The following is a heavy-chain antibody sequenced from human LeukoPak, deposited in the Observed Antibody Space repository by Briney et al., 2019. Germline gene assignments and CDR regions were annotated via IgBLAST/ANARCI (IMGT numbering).Heavy chain of an antibody. Sequence: SETLSLTCTVSGYSISSGYYWGWIRQPPGKGLEWIGSIYHSGSTYYNSSLKSRVTISVDTSKNQFSLKVSSVTAADTAVYYCASKVTRTVDYWGQGTLVTVSS. V-gene: IGHV4-38-2*02. D-gene: IGHD3/OR15-3a*01. CDR2: IYHSGST. J-gene: IGHJ4*02. CDR1: GYSISSGYY. CDR3: ASKVTRTVDY.